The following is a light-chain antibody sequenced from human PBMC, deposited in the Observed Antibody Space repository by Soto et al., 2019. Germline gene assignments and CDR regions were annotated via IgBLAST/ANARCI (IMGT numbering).Light chain of an antibody. CDR1: ESVTSSC. J-gene: IGKJ3*01. CDR3: QQCGGAPLFS. V-gene: IGKV3-20*01. CDR2: TTS. Sequence: EIVLTQSPDTLSLSPGERATLSCTASESVTSSCLAWYQRKPGQAPRLLIHTTSTRATDIPDRFSGSGSGTDFTLTISRLEPEAFAVYYCQQCGGAPLFSFGPGTRVDI.